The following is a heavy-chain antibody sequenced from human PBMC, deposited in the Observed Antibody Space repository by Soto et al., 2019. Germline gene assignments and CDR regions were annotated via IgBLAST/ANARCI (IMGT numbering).Heavy chain of an antibody. CDR1: GGTFSSYA. CDR3: ARDRGDVYSCYDLLYGMDV. D-gene: IGHD5-12*01. Sequence: QVQLVQSGAEVKKPGSSVKVSCKASGGTFSSYAISWVRQAPGQGLEWMGGIIPIFGTANYAQKFQGRVTITADESTSTAYMELSSLRSEDTAVYYCARDRGDVYSCYDLLYGMDVWGQGTTVTVSS. J-gene: IGHJ6*02. V-gene: IGHV1-69*01. CDR2: IIPIFGTA.